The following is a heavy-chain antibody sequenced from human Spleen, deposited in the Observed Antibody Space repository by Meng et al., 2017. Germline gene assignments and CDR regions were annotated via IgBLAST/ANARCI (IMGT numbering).Heavy chain of an antibody. Sequence: GESLKISCAASGFTFSSYTMHWVRQAPGKGLEWVALISYDGSEYYYSDSVKGRFTVSRDYSRNTLYLQMNSLRAEDTAVYYCARDLSSSTSYYYYGMDVWGQGTTVTVSS. J-gene: IGHJ6*02. CDR1: GFTFSSYT. CDR3: ARDLSSSTSYYYYGMDV. D-gene: IGHD6-6*01. V-gene: IGHV3-30*04. CDR2: ISYDGSEY.